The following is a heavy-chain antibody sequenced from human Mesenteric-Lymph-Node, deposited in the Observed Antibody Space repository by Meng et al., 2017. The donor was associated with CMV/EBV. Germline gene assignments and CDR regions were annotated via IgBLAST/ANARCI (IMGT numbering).Heavy chain of an antibody. V-gene: IGHV4-34*01. CDR2: INHIGST. J-gene: IGHJ4*02. CDR1: FSGYY. Sequence: FSGYYWSWIRQPPGKGLEWIGEINHIGSTNFNPSLKSRVTISVDTSKNQFSLKLSSVTAADTAVYYCARGPRRITMIVVVIRGYFDYWGQGTLVTVSS. CDR3: ARGPRRITMIVVVIRGYFDY. D-gene: IGHD3-22*01.